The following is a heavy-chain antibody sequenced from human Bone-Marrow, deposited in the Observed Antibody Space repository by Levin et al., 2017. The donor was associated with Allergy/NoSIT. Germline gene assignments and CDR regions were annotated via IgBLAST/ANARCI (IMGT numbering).Heavy chain of an antibody. Sequence: AGGSLRLSCATSGFPFSSYGMAWVRQAPGEGLEWVASITTTSGYIHYADSVKGRFTISRDNANSSLSLQMNRLRREDTAVYYCARAAGAAGRGGMDVWGQGTTVTVSS. CDR3: ARAAGAAGRGGMDV. CDR2: ITTTSGYI. J-gene: IGHJ6*02. D-gene: IGHD6-13*01. CDR1: GFPFSSYG. V-gene: IGHV3-21*01.